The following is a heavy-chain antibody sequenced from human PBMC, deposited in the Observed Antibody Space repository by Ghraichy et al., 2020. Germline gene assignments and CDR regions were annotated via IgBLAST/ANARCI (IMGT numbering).Heavy chain of an antibody. V-gene: IGHV4-59*08. CDR2: VYYNGNT. J-gene: IGHJ6*02. D-gene: IGHD5-18*01. CDR1: GGSIRSYY. CDR3: ARRGRGYSLYFYGLDI. Sequence: SETLSLTCTVSGGSIRSYYWSWIRRHPGKGLEWIGYVYYNGNTDYSPSLKSRATISVDTAKNQFSLRLTSVTAADTAVYYCARRGRGYSLYFYGLDIWGQGTTVTVSS.